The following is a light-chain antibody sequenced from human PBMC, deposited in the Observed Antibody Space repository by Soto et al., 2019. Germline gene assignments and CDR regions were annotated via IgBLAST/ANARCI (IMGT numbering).Light chain of an antibody. J-gene: IGLJ1*01. CDR2: EVS. CDR1: SSDVGGYNY. V-gene: IGLV2-14*01. Sequence: QSALPQPASVSGSPGQSITISCTGTSSDVGGYNYVSWYQQHPGKAPKLMIHEVSNRPSGVSNRFSGSKSGNTASLTISGLQAEDEADYYCSSYTSSSTPYVVGTGTKLTVL. CDR3: SSYTSSSTPYV.